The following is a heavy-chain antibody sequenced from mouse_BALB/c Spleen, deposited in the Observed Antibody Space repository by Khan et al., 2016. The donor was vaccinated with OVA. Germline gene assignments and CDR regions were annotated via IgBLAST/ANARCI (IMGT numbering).Heavy chain of an antibody. CDR3: ANGNYGWFAY. CDR1: GFTFSSFA. CDR2: ISSAGTYT. D-gene: IGHD2-1*01. V-gene: IGHV5-9-3*01. J-gene: IGHJ3*01. Sequence: EVQLVESGGGLVKPGGSLKLSCAASGFTFSSFAMSWVRQTPEKRLGWVATISSAGTYTYYPDSVKGRFTISSDNAKNTLYLQMNSLRSEDTATYYCANGNYGWFAYWGQGTLVTVSA.